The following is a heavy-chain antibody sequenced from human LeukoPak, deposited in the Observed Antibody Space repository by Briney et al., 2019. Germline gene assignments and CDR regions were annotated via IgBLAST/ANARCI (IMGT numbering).Heavy chain of an antibody. V-gene: IGHV3-23*01. CDR2: ISGSGGST. Sequence: AGGSLRLSCAASGFTFSSYAMSWVRQAPGKGLEWVSTISGSGGSTYYADSVKGRFTISRDNSKNTLYLQMNSLRAEDTAVYYCAKDRFFWNYAPDAFDIWGQGTMVTVSS. D-gene: IGHD1-7*01. J-gene: IGHJ3*02. CDR3: AKDRFFWNYAPDAFDI. CDR1: GFTFSSYA.